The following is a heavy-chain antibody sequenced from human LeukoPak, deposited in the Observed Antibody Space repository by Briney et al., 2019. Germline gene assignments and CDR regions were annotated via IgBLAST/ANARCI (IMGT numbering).Heavy chain of an antibody. J-gene: IGHJ4*02. D-gene: IGHD2-15*01. V-gene: IGHV7-4-1*02. CDR2: INTNTGNP. CDR3: ARGGYPYLSTRYSDY. Sequence: ASVKVSCKASGYTFTSRAINWVRQAPGQGLEWMGWINTNTGNPTYAQGFTGRFVFSLDTSVSTAYLQISSLKAEDTAMYYCARGGYPYLSTRYSDYWGQGTLVTVSS. CDR1: GYTFTSRA.